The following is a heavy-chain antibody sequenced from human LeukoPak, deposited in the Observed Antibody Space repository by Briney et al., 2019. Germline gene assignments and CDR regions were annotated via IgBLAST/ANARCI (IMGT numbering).Heavy chain of an antibody. CDR3: AKEIRDYDILTGSGGVDY. Sequence: GGSLRLSCAASGFTFSSYAMHWVRQAPGKGLEWVAVISYDGSNKYYADSVKGRFTISRDNSKNTLYLQMNSLRAEDTAVYYCAKEIRDYDILTGSGGVDYWGQGTLVTVSS. CDR2: ISYDGSNK. CDR1: GFTFSSYA. V-gene: IGHV3-30*07. D-gene: IGHD3-9*01. J-gene: IGHJ4*02.